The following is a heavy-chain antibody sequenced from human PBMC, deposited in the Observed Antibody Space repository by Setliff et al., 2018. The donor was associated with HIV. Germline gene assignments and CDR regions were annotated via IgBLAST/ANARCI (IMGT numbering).Heavy chain of an antibody. CDR3: ARTIGGRDRSGYFYGRTFDT. J-gene: IGHJ3*02. Sequence: LSLTCAVSGGSIMTGDWWSWVRQSPGKGLEWIGEISHSGSANYNPSLRSRVTISVDTSKNQFSLKLYSVTAADTATYYCARTIGGRDRSGYFYGRTFDTWGRGTMVTVSS. D-gene: IGHD3-3*01. CDR2: ISHSGSA. CDR1: GGSIMTGDW. V-gene: IGHV4-4*02.